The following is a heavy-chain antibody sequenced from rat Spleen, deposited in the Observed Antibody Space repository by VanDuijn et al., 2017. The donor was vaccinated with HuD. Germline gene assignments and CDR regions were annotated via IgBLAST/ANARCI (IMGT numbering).Heavy chain of an antibody. CDR1: GYSITSIYR. CDR3: ARGYYGSYGVLNA. Sequence: EVQLQESGPGLVKPSQSLSLTCSVTGYSITSIYRWNWIRKFPGNKLEWMGYINSAGSTNYNPSLKSRISITRDTSKNQFFLRVNSVTTEDTATYYWARGYYGSYGVLNAWGQGTSVTVSS. J-gene: IGHJ4*01. V-gene: IGHV3-3*01. CDR2: INSAGST. D-gene: IGHD1-2*01.